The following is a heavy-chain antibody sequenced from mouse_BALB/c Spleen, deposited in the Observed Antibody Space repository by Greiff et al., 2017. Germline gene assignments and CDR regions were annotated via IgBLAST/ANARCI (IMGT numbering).Heavy chain of an antibody. CDR1: GYTFTSYW. CDR3: ARYDYDETY. Sequence: VKLMESGAELARPGASVKLSCKASGYTFTSYWMQWVKQRPGQGLEWIGAIYPGDGDTRYTQKFKGKATLTADKSSSTAYMQLSSLASEDSAVYYCARYDYDETYWGLGTLVTVSA. CDR2: IYPGDGDT. V-gene: IGHV1-87*01. J-gene: IGHJ3*01. D-gene: IGHD2-4*01.